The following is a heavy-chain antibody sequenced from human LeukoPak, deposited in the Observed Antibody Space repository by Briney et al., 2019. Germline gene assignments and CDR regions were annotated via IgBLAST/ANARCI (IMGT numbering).Heavy chain of an antibody. CDR3: ASTPGVVVTATYYFDY. V-gene: IGHV1-69*13. CDR1: GYTFTGYY. D-gene: IGHD2-21*02. Sequence: SVKVSCKASGYTFTGYYMHWVRQAPGQGLEWMGGIIPIFGTANYAQKFQGRVTITADESTSTAYMELSSLRSEDTAVYYCASTPGVVVTATYYFDYWGQGTLVTVSS. CDR2: IIPIFGTA. J-gene: IGHJ4*02.